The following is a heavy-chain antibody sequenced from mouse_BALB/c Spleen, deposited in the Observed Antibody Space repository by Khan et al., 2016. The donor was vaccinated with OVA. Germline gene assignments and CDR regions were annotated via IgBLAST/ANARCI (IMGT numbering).Heavy chain of an antibody. J-gene: IGHJ2*01. D-gene: IGHD1-2*01. CDR2: ISYSGST. V-gene: IGHV3-2*02. Sequence: EVKLQESGPGLVKPPQSLSLTCTVTGYSITSGYGWNWIRQFPGNKLEWMGYISYSGSTNYNPSLKSRISITRDTSKNQFFLQLNSVTTEDTATYYCARTARIKYWGQGTTLTVSS. CDR1: GYSITSGYG. CDR3: ARTARIKY.